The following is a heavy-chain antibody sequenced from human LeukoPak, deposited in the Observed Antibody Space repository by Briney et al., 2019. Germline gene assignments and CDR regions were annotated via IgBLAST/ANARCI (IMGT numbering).Heavy chain of an antibody. V-gene: IGHV1-69*16. CDR3: ASHPYYDSSGTNAGY. Sequence: SVKASCKASGGTFSSYTISWVRQAPGQGLEWMGIINHSGGSTNYAQKFQGRVTITTDESTSTAYMELSSLRSEDTAVYYCASHPYYDSSGTNAGYWGQGTLVTVSS. D-gene: IGHD3-22*01. CDR1: GGTFSSYT. J-gene: IGHJ4*02. CDR2: INHSGGST.